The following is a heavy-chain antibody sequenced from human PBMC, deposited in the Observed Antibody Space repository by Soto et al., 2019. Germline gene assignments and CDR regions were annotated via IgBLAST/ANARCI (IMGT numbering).Heavy chain of an antibody. V-gene: IGHV3-7*01. CDR3: VRYEGSGGRCYDR. CDR1: GFSFKMYW. D-gene: IGHD2-15*01. Sequence: GGSLRLSCVTSGFSFKMYWMSWVRQVPGKGLEWVANIKQDSSEKYYVDSVKGRFTISRDNAKSLLYLQMDSLRGEDTAVYHCVRYEGSGGRCYDRWGQGTLVTVSS. CDR2: IKQDSSEK. J-gene: IGHJ5*02.